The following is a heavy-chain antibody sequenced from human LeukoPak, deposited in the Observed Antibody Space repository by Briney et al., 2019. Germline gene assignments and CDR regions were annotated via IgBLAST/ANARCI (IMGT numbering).Heavy chain of an antibody. J-gene: IGHJ4*02. CDR3: ARDQAGYYDFWSGYHDY. V-gene: IGHV3-33*01. Sequence: PGGSLRLSCAASGFTFSSYGMHWVRQAPGEGLEWVAVIWYDGSNKYYADSVKGRFTISRDNAKNSLYLQMNSLRAEDTAVYYCARDQAGYYDFWSGYHDYWGQGTLVTVSS. CDR1: GFTFSSYG. D-gene: IGHD3-3*01. CDR2: IWYDGSNK.